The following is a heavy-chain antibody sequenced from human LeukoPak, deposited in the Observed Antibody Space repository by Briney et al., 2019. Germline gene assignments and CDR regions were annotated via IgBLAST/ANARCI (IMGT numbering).Heavy chain of an antibody. Sequence: GGSLRLSCAASGFTFSGYAMSWVRQAPGKGLEWVSAISGSGGSTYYADSVKGRFTISRDNSKNTLYLQINSLRAEDTAVYYCASRRDYSSSWNDAFDIWGQGTMVTVSS. CDR2: ISGSGGST. CDR3: ASRRDYSSSWNDAFDI. J-gene: IGHJ3*02. V-gene: IGHV3-23*01. CDR1: GFTFSGYA. D-gene: IGHD6-13*01.